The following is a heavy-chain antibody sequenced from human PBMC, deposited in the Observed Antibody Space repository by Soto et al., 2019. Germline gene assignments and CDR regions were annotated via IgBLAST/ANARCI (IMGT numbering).Heavy chain of an antibody. CDR1: GGSFSGYY. D-gene: IGHD2-15*01. V-gene: IGHV4-34*01. Sequence: SETLSLTCAVYGGSFSGYYWSWIRQPPGKGLEWIGEINHSGSTNYNPSLKSRVTISVDTSKNQFSLKLSSVTAADTAVYYCARGRIFIRRFDYWGQGTLVTVSS. J-gene: IGHJ4*02. CDR2: INHSGST. CDR3: ARGRIFIRRFDY.